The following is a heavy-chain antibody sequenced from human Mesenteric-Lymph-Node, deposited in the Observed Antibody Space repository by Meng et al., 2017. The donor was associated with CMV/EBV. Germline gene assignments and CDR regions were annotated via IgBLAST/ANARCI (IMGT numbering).Heavy chain of an antibody. J-gene: IGHJ4*02. V-gene: IGHV4-34*01. D-gene: IGHD3-10*01. CDR1: GGSFSGYY. Sequence: LTFAVYGGSFSGYYLSWIRPPPGKGLEWIGEINHSGSTNYNPSLKSRVTISVDTSKNQFSLKLSSVTAADTAVYYCARGLGGAVIDYWSQGTLVTVSS. CDR3: ARGLGGAVIDY. CDR2: INHSGST.